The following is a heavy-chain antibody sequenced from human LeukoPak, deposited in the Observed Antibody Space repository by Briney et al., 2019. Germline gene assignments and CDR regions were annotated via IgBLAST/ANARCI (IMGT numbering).Heavy chain of an antibody. CDR3: AKGREVYGDSRFDY. J-gene: IGHJ4*02. D-gene: IGHD2-21*02. CDR1: GFTFSSYA. CDR2: MSGGAGTT. Sequence: PGGSLRLSCAAPGFTFSSYAMSWVHQAPGKGLEWVSSMSGGAGTTYYAASMKGRFTISRDNSKNTLYLQMNSLRAEDTAVYYCAKGREVYGDSRFDYWGQGTLVTVSS. V-gene: IGHV3-23*01.